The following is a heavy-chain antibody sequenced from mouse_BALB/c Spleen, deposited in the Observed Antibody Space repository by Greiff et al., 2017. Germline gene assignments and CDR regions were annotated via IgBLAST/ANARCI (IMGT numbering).Heavy chain of an antibody. CDR2: INPSTGYT. Sequence: QVQLQQSGAELAKPGASVKMSCKASGYTFTSYCMHWVKQRPGQGLEWIGYINPSTGYTEYNQKFKDKATLTADKSSSTAYVQLSSLTSEDSAVYYCARSEFRRYDGAWCAYWGQGTLVTVSA. J-gene: IGHJ3*01. D-gene: IGHD2-14*01. CDR1: GYTFTSYC. CDR3: ARSEFRRYDGAWCAY. V-gene: IGHV1-7*01.